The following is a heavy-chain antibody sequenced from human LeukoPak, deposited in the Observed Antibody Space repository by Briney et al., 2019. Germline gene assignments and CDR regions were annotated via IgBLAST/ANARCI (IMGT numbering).Heavy chain of an antibody. CDR2: ISSSSNII. CDR1: GFTFSDYS. CDR3: AKRGLL. Sequence: GGSLRLSCAASGFTFSDYSMNWVRQAPGKGLEWISYISSSSNIIYYAASVKGRFTISRDNSKNTLYLQMNSLRAEDTAVYYCAKRGLLWGQGTLVTVSS. D-gene: IGHD3-10*01. J-gene: IGHJ4*02. V-gene: IGHV3-48*01.